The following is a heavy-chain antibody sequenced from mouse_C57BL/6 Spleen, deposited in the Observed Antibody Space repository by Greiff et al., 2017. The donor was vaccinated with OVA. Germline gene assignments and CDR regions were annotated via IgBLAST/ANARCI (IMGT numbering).Heavy chain of an antibody. CDR2: IDPEDGDT. CDR1: GFNIKDYY. D-gene: IGHD2-12*01. V-gene: IGHV14-1*01. Sequence: DVQLQESGAELVRPGASVKLSCTASGFNIKDYYMHWVKQRPEQGLEWIGRIDPEDGDTEYAPKFQGKATMTADTSSNTAYLQLSSLTSEDTAVYYCTTWNSSYYAMDYWGQGTSVTVSS. CDR3: TTWNSSYYAMDY. J-gene: IGHJ4*01.